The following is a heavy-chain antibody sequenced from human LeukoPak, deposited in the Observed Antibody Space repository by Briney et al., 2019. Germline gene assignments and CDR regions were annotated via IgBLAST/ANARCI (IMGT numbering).Heavy chain of an antibody. Sequence: PGGSLRLSCAASGFTFSSYGMHWVRQAPGKGLEWVAVIWHDGSNKYYADSVKGRFTISRDNSKNTLYPQMNSLRAEDTAVYYCARDDVGGVAARPLGYWGQGTLVTVSS. D-gene: IGHD6-6*01. CDR3: ARDDVGGVAARPLGY. CDR2: IWHDGSNK. V-gene: IGHV3-33*01. J-gene: IGHJ4*02. CDR1: GFTFSSYG.